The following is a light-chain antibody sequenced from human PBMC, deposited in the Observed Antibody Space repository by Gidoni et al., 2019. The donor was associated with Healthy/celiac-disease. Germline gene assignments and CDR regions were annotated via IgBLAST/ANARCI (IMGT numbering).Light chain of an antibody. J-gene: IGLJ1*01. V-gene: IGLV1-40*01. CDR1: SANIGAGYD. Sequence: QSVLTPPPSVSAAPGQRVTISCTGSSANIGAGYDVHWYQQLPGTVPKLLIYDNNNRPSGVPDRFSGSKSGTSASLAISGLQAEDEADYYCQSYDSSLSGYVFGTGTKVTVL. CDR2: DNN. CDR3: QSYDSSLSGYV.